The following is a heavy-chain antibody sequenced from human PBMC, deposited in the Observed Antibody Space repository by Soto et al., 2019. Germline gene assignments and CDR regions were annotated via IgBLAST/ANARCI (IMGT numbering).Heavy chain of an antibody. CDR1: GGSISSSSYY. CDR2: IYYSGST. J-gene: IGHJ4*02. CDR3: ASGAYCGGDCYSGDYFDY. Sequence: QLQLQESGPGLVKPSETLSLTCTVSGGSISSSSYYWGWIRQPPGKGLEWIGSIYYSGSTYYNPSLKSRVTISVDTSKNQFSLKLSSVTAADTAVYYCASGAYCGGDCYSGDYFDYWGQGTLVTVSS. V-gene: IGHV4-39*01. D-gene: IGHD2-21*02.